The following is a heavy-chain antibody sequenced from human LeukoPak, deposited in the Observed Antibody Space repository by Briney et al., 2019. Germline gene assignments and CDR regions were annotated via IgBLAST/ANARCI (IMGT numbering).Heavy chain of an antibody. V-gene: IGHV3-74*01. CDR3: AKDHTKDYYDSSFDY. D-gene: IGHD3-22*01. Sequence: GGSLRLSCSASGLTLSGYWMHWVRQIPGKGLVWVSRIDSDGSGTSYADSVKGRFTISRDDVKNMLYLQMNSLRAEDTAVYYCAKDHTKDYYDSSFDYWGQGTLVTVSS. CDR1: GLTLSGYW. J-gene: IGHJ4*02. CDR2: IDSDGSGT.